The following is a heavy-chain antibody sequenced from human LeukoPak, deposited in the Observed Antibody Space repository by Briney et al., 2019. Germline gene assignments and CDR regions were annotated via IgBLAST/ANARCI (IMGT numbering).Heavy chain of an antibody. V-gene: IGHV3-30*03. CDR1: GFTFSSYG. D-gene: IGHD3-10*01. J-gene: IGHJ3*02. CDR2: ISYDGSNK. CDR3: ARGALLWFGELSGYAFDI. Sequence: GGSLRLSCAASGFTFSSYGTHWVRQAPGKGLEWVAVISYDGSNKYYADSVKGRFTISRDNSKNTLHLQVDSLRAEDTAVYYCARGALLWFGELSGYAFDIWGQGTMVTVSS.